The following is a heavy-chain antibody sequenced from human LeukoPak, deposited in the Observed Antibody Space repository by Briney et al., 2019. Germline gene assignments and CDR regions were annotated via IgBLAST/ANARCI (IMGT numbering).Heavy chain of an antibody. CDR1: GGTFSSYA. Sequence: SVKVSCKASGGTFSSYAISWVRQAPGQGLEWMGGIIPIFGTANYAQKFQGRVTITADESTSTAYMELSSLRSEDTAVYYCARDRAVVTAIRYWFDPWGQGTLVTVSS. J-gene: IGHJ5*02. CDR2: IIPIFGTA. D-gene: IGHD2-21*02. CDR3: ARDRAVVTAIRYWFDP. V-gene: IGHV1-69*01.